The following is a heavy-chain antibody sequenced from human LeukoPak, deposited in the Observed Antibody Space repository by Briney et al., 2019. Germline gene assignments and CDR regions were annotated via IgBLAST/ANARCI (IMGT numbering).Heavy chain of an antibody. CDR3: ARGTNTYDFWSGSFGY. D-gene: IGHD3-3*01. J-gene: IGHJ4*02. Sequence: ASVEVSCKASGYTFTSYYMHWVRQAPGQGLEWMGIINPSGGSTSYAQKFQGRVTMTRDTSTSTVYMELSSLRSEDTAVYYCARGTNTYDFWSGSFGYWGQGTLVTVSS. CDR1: GYTFTSYY. CDR2: INPSGGST. V-gene: IGHV1-46*01.